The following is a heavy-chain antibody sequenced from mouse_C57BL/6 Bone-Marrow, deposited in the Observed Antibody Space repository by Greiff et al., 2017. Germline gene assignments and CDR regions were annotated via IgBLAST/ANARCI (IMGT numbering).Heavy chain of an antibody. Sequence: DVKLVESGGGLVQSGRSLRLSCATSGFTFSDFYMEWVRQAPGKGLEWIAASRNKANDYTTEYSASVKGRFIVSRDTSQSILYLQMNALGAEDTAIYYCARDNWDWYFDVWGTGTAVTVSS. CDR2: SRNKANDYTT. CDR3: ARDNWDWYFDV. J-gene: IGHJ1*03. V-gene: IGHV7-1*01. D-gene: IGHD4-1*01. CDR1: GFTFSDFY.